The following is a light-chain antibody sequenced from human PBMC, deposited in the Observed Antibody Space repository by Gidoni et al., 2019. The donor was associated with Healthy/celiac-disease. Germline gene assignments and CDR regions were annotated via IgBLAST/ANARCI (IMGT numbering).Light chain of an antibody. CDR1: QCISNY. CDR3: QKYNSAPYT. J-gene: IGKJ2*01. CDR2: AAS. Sequence: DIQMTQSPSSLSASIGDRVNITCRASQCISNYLAWYQQKPGKVPKILIYAASTLQSGVPSRFSGSGSGTDFTLTISSLQPEDVATYYCQKYNSAPYTFGQGTKLEIK. V-gene: IGKV1-27*01.